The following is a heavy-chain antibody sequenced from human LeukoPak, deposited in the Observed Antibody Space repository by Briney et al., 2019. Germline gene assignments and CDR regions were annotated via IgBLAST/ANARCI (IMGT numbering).Heavy chain of an antibody. V-gene: IGHV1-18*01. CDR2: ISGYNGNT. Sequence: ASVKVSCKTSGYTFTRYGISWVRQAPGQGLEWMGWISGYNGNTNYAQKFQGRVTLTTDTSTSTADMELRSLRPDDTAVYYCARVGCSGGSCYSSADFWGQGTLVTVSS. J-gene: IGHJ1*01. D-gene: IGHD2-15*01. CDR1: GYTFTRYG. CDR3: ARVGCSGGSCYSSADF.